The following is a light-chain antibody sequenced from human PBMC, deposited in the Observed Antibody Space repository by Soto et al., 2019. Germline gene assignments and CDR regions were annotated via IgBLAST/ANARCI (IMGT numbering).Light chain of an antibody. J-gene: IGLJ2*01. Sequence: QSVPTQPPSMSGAPGQRVTISCTGSNSNIGAGYDVHWYQQLPGTAPKLLLYGNTNRPSGVPDRFSGSKSGTSASLAITGLQADDEADYYCQSYDSSLSGSVFGGGTQLTVL. CDR3: QSYDSSLSGSV. V-gene: IGLV1-40*01. CDR1: NSNIGAGYD. CDR2: GNT.